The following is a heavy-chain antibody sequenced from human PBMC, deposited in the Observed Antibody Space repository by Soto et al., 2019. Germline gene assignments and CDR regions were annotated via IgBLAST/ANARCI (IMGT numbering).Heavy chain of an antibody. Sequence: QVQLVQSGAEVKKPGSSVKVSCKASGGTFSSYAISWVRQAPGQGLEWMGGIIPIFGTANYAQKFQGRVTITADESTRTAYRELSSLRSEDTAVYYCARAFLGTDRGYSYGPYYYGMDVWGQGTTVTVSS. J-gene: IGHJ6*02. V-gene: IGHV1-69*01. CDR2: IIPIFGTA. D-gene: IGHD5-18*01. CDR1: GGTFSSYA. CDR3: ARAFLGTDRGYSYGPYYYGMDV.